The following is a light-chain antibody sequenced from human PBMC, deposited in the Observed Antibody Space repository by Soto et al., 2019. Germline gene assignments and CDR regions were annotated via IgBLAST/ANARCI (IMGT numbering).Light chain of an antibody. V-gene: IGKV2-28*01. Sequence: DIVMTQSPLSLPVTPGEPASISCRSSQSLLNSNGYNYLDWYLQKPGQSPQLLIYLCSNLAPGVYDRLTGSGSGTDFTLKNSRVEAEDFVVYYCMQALQTPLTCGGGTKVEIK. CDR1: QSLLNSNGYNY. CDR2: LCS. CDR3: MQALQTPLT. J-gene: IGKJ4*01.